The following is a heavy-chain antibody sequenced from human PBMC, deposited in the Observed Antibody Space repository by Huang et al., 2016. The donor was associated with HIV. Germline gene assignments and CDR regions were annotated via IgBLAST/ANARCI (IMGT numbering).Heavy chain of an antibody. CDR1: GYGFSSYW. CDR3: ARQVDGFRSHFDF. V-gene: IGHV5-51*01. J-gene: IGHJ4*02. Sequence: EVLLVQSGAELKEPGASLKISCKASGYGFSSYWIGWVRQKPGKGREWMGSIYPRDSETKYRPSFDGQVTISADKSTRTAYLQWESLKAPDTAIYFCARQVDGFRSHFDFWGQGTLVSVSS. CDR2: IYPRDSET. D-gene: IGHD5-18*01.